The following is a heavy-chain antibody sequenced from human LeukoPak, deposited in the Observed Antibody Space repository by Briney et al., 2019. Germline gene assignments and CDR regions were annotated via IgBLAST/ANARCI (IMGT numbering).Heavy chain of an antibody. V-gene: IGHV1-69*05. J-gene: IGHJ4*02. CDR3: ARDLISSGGFDY. CDR1: GGTFSSYA. D-gene: IGHD6-6*01. Sequence: GASVKVSCKTSGGTFSSYAISLVRQAPGQGLEWMGGIIPIFGTANYAQKFQGRVTITTDESTSTAYMELSSLRSEDAAVYYCARDLISSGGFDYWGQGTLVTVSS. CDR2: IIPIFGTA.